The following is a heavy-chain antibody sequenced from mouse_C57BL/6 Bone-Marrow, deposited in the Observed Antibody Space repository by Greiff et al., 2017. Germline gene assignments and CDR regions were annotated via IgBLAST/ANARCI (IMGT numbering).Heavy chain of an antibody. V-gene: IGHV8-12*01. D-gene: IGHD2-4*01. Sequence: QVTLKVSGPGLLQSSQTLSLTCSFSGFSLSTSGMGVSWIRQPSGKGLEWLAHIYWDDDKRYNPSLKSRLTISKDTSRNQVFLKITSVDTTDTATYYCARRAYDYDFDYWGQGTTLTVSS. CDR1: GFSLSTSGMG. CDR3: ARRAYDYDFDY. CDR2: IYWDDDK. J-gene: IGHJ2*01.